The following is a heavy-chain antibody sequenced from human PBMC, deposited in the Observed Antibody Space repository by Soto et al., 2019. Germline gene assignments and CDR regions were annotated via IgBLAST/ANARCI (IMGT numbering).Heavy chain of an antibody. CDR1: GFTFSSYG. J-gene: IGHJ1*01. CDR2: ISYDGSNK. Sequence: HPGGSLRLSCAASGFTFSSYGMHWVRQAPGKGLEWVAVISYDGSNKYYADSVKGRFTISRDNSKNTLYLQMNSLRAEDTDVYYCARESILMIAVAGPDFQHWVQGTLVTVSS. CDR3: ARESILMIAVAGPDFQH. D-gene: IGHD6-19*01. V-gene: IGHV3-30*03.